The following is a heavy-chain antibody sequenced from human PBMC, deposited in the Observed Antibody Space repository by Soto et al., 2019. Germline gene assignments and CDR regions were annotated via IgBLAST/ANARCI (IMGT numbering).Heavy chain of an antibody. V-gene: IGHV1-69*12. CDR2: IVPIVDTA. Sequence: QVQLVQSGAEVRQPASSVKVSCKTSGGTFSSYAISWVRQAPGQGLEWMGGIVPIVDTATYAQKFQGRVTITADESTGTAYMGFSRLGSDDTAGKFLVRGVAVPGYPDYWGQGTLVTVSS. CDR3: VRGVAVPGYPDY. D-gene: IGHD5-12*01. CDR1: GGTFSSYA. J-gene: IGHJ4*02.